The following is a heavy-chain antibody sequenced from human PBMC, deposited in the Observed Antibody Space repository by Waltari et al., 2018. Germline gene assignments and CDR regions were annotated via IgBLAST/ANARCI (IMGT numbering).Heavy chain of an antibody. D-gene: IGHD3-22*01. J-gene: IGHJ4*02. CDR3: ARNSQYYYDSSGYYAI. Sequence: EVQLVESGGGLVKPGGSLRLSCAASGFTFSSYSMNWVRQAPGKGLEWVSSISSSSSYIYYADSVKGRVTISRDNAKNSLYLQMNSLRAEDTAVYYCARNSQYYYDSSGYYAIWGQGTLVTVSS. CDR2: ISSSSSYI. V-gene: IGHV3-21*01. CDR1: GFTFSSYS.